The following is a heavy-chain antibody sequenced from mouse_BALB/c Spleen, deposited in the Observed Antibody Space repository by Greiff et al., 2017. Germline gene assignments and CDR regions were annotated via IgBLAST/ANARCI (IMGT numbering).Heavy chain of an antibody. CDR3: ARRDGYPLYFDV. D-gene: IGHD2-14*01. Sequence: VQLQQSGAELVRPGTSVKISCKASGYTFTNYWLGWVKQRPGHGLEWIGDIYPGGGYTNYNEKFKGKATLTADTSSSTAYMQLSSLTSEDSAVYFCARRDGYPLYFDVWGAGTTVTVSS. J-gene: IGHJ1*01. V-gene: IGHV1-63*02. CDR1: GYTFTNYW. CDR2: IYPGGGYT.